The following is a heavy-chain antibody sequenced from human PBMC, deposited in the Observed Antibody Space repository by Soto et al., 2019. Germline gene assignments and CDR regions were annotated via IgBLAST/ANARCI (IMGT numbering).Heavy chain of an antibody. V-gene: IGHV3-7*01. CDR1: GFTFSSYW. CDR2: IKQDGSEK. D-gene: IGHD6-13*01. J-gene: IGHJ4*02. CDR3: ARDKKETAIAAAGTPGDY. Sequence: GGSLRLSCAASGFTFSSYWMSWVRQAPGKGLEWVANIKQDGSEKYYVDSVKGRFTISRDNAKNSLYLQMNSLRAEDTAVYYCARDKKETAIAAAGTPGDYWGQGTLVTVSS.